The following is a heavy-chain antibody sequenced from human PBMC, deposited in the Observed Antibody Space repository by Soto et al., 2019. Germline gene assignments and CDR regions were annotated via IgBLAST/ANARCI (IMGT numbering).Heavy chain of an antibody. V-gene: IGHV1-18*01. J-gene: IGHJ6*02. CDR3: ARDGVDTATGYYYGMDV. CDR1: GYTFTSYG. Sequence: QVQLVQSGAEVKKPGASVKVSCKASGYTFTSYGISWVRQAPGQGLEWMGWISAYNGNTNYAQKLQGRVTMTTDTSTSTADMELRSLRSDDAAVYYCARDGVDTATGYYYGMDVWGQGTKVTVSS. CDR2: ISAYNGNT. D-gene: IGHD5-18*01.